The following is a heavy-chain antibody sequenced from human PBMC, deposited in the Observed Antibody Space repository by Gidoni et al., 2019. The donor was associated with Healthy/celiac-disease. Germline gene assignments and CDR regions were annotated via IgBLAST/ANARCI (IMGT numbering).Heavy chain of an antibody. CDR1: GGTFSSYA. Sequence: QVQLVLSGAEVKKPGSSVKVSCKAAGGTFSSYAISWVRQAPGKGLEWMGGSIPIFGTANYAQKFQGRVTITADESTSTAYMELSSLRSEDTSVYYCARVPEILYYYYYMDVWGKGTTVTVSS. CDR2: SIPIFGTA. J-gene: IGHJ6*03. V-gene: IGHV1-69*01. CDR3: ARVPEILYYYYYMDV.